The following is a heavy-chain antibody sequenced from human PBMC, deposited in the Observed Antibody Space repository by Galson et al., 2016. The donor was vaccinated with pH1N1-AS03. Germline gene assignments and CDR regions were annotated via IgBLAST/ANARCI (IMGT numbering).Heavy chain of an antibody. J-gene: IGHJ4*02. CDR2: IIPPSGTT. CDR1: GGTFGSYG. Sequence: SVKVSCKASGGTFGSYGISWVRQAPGQGLEWVGGIIPPSGTTDYAQRFQDRVTITADDSTNTAYMELNSLTSEDTAVYFCARDRHFDNGPRFYESEHWGQGTLVIVSS. CDR3: ARDRHFDNGPRFYESEH. V-gene: IGHV1-69*13. D-gene: IGHD2-8*01.